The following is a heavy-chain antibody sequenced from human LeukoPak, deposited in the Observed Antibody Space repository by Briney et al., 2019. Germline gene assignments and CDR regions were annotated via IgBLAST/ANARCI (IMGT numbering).Heavy chain of an antibody. D-gene: IGHD3-3*01. CDR1: GGTFSGYA. V-gene: IGHV1-69*01. CDR2: IIPIFGTA. Sequence: ASVKVSCKASGGTFSGYAISWVRQAPGQGLEWMGGIIPIFGTANYAQKFQGRVTITADESTSTAYMELSSLRSEDTAVYYCARDGGRQCYFDYWGQGTLVTVSS. J-gene: IGHJ4*02. CDR3: ARDGGRQCYFDY.